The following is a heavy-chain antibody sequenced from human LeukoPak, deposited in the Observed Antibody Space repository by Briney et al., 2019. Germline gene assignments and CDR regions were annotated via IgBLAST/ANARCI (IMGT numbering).Heavy chain of an antibody. D-gene: IGHD6-6*01. CDR3: ARGYSSSHNDY. Sequence: SETLSLTCTVSGGSISSGGYYWSWIRQHPGKGLEWIGYIYYSGSTNYNPSLKSRVTISVDTSKNQFSLKLSSVTAADTAVYYCARGYSSSHNDYWGQGTLVTVSS. CDR1: GGSISSGGYY. CDR2: IYYSGST. V-gene: IGHV4-61*08. J-gene: IGHJ4*02.